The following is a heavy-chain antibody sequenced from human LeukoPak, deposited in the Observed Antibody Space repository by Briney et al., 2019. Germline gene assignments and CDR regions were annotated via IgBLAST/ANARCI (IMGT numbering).Heavy chain of an antibody. J-gene: IGHJ6*03. CDR3: ARAKRGYSGYEFYYYYMDV. Sequence: PSETLSLTCTVSGGSISSGSYYWSWIRQPAGKGLEWIGRIYTSGSTNYNPSLKSRVTISVDTSKNQFSLKLSSVTAADTAVYYCARAKRGYSGYEFYYYYMDVWGKGTTVTISS. CDR2: IYTSGST. D-gene: IGHD5-12*01. CDR1: GGSISSGSYY. V-gene: IGHV4-61*02.